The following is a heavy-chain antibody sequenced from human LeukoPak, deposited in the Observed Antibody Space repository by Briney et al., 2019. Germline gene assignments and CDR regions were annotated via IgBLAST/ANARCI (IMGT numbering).Heavy chain of an antibody. J-gene: IGHJ4*02. Sequence: SGPTLVKPTQTLTLTCTFSGFSLSTSGVGVGWIRQPPGKALEWLALIYWDDDKRYSPSLKSRLTITKDTSENQVVLIMTNMDPVDTATYYCARRRSSTWYFDFWGQGTLLTVSS. CDR2: IYWDDDK. V-gene: IGHV2-5*02. CDR3: ARRRSSTWYFDF. CDR1: GFSLSTSGVG. D-gene: IGHD6-13*01.